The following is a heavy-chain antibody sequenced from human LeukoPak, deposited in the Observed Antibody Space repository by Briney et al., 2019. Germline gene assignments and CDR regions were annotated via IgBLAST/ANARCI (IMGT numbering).Heavy chain of an antibody. J-gene: IGHJ4*02. V-gene: IGHV1-18*01. CDR2: ISAYNGNT. CDR1: GYTFTSYG. D-gene: IGHD3-22*01. Sequence: ASVTVSCTASGYTFTSYGISWVRQAPGQGLEWMGWISAYNGNTNYAQKLQGRVTMTTDTSTSTAYMELRSLRSDDTAVYYCARLADDSSGSYYFDYWGQGTLVTVSS. CDR3: ARLADDSSGSYYFDY.